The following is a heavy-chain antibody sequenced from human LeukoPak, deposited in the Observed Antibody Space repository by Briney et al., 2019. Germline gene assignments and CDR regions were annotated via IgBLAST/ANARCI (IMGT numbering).Heavy chain of an antibody. CDR1: GYTFTGYY. V-gene: IGHV1-2*02. D-gene: IGHD4-11*01. Sequence: ASVKVSCKASGYTFTGYYMHWVRQAPGQGLEWMGWINPNSGGTNYAQKFRGRVTMTRDTSISTAYMELSRLRSDDTAVYYCARSNDYSNYVPCDYWGQGTLVTVSS. CDR3: ARSNDYSNYVPCDY. CDR2: INPNSGGT. J-gene: IGHJ4*02.